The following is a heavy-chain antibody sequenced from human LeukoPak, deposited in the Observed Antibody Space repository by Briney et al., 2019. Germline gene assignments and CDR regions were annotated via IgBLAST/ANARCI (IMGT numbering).Heavy chain of an antibody. CDR2: IYHSGST. J-gene: IGHJ3*02. V-gene: IGHV4-30-2*01. CDR3: ARGGEVDAFEI. CDR1: GGSISSGGYS. D-gene: IGHD3-16*01. Sequence: PSETLSLTCAVSGGSISSGGYSWSWIRRPPGKGLEWIGYIYHSGSTYYNPSLKSRVTISVDRSKNQFSLKLSSVTAADTAVYYCARGGEVDAFEIWGQGTMVTVSS.